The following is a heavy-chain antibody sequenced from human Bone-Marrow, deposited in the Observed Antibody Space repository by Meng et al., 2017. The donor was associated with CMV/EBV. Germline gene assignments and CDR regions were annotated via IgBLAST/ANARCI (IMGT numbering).Heavy chain of an antibody. CDR2: IYSGGST. V-gene: IGHV3-66*02. D-gene: IGHD3-10*01. Sequence: GGSLRLSCTASGFTFGDYAMSWVRQAPGKGLEWVSVIYSGGSTYYADSVKGRFTISRDNSKNTLYLQMNSLRAEDTAVYYCARGKGRQYWGQGTLVTVSS. J-gene: IGHJ4*02. CDR3: ARGKGRQY. CDR1: GFTFGDYA.